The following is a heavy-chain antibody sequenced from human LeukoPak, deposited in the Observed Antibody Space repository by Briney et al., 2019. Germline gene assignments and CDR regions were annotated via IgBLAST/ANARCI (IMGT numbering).Heavy chain of an antibody. CDR3: ARGGRYYYGSGSYGNWFDP. CDR1: GGSISSYY. CDR2: IYYSGST. V-gene: IGHV4-59*01. D-gene: IGHD3-10*01. J-gene: IGHJ5*02. Sequence: SETLSLTCTVSGGSISSYYWSWIRQPPGKGLEWIGYIYYSGSTNYNPSPKSRVTISVDTSKNQFSLKLSSVTAADTAVYYCARGGRYYYGSGSYGNWFDPWGQGTLVTVSS.